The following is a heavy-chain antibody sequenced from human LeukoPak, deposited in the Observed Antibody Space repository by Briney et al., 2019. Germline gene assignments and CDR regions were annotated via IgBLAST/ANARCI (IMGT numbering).Heavy chain of an antibody. CDR1: GFTFSSYG. CDR3: ARSLYYDSSGPNWFDP. V-gene: IGHV3-33*01. D-gene: IGHD3-22*01. CDR2: IWYDGSNK. Sequence: GRSLRLSCAASGFTFSSYGMHWVRQAPGKGLEWVAVIWYDGSNKYYADSVKGRFTISRDNSKNTLYLQMNSLRAEDTAVYYCARSLYYDSSGPNWFDPWGQGTLVTVSS. J-gene: IGHJ5*02.